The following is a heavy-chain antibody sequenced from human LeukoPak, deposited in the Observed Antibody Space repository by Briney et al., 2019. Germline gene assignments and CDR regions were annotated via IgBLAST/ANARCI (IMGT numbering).Heavy chain of an antibody. CDR1: GFTFSSYA. CDR2: ISYDGSNK. Sequence: PGGSLRLSCAASGFTFSSYAMHWVRQAPGKGLEWVAVISYDGSNKYYADSVRGRFTISRDNSKNTLYLQMNSLRAEDTAVYCCARVSRSLWYRELGVDYWGQGTLVTVSS. CDR3: ARVSRSLWYRELGVDY. V-gene: IGHV3-30*04. J-gene: IGHJ4*02. D-gene: IGHD3-10*01.